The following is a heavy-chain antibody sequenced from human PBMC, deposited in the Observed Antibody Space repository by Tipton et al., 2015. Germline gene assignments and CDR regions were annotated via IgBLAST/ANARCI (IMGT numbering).Heavy chain of an antibody. Sequence: SLRLSCAASGFTFSSCAMTWVRQSPGKGLEWGSTITGGGGATFYADSVKGHFTISRDNSKSTLYLQMNNLGAEDTAVYYCAKGATEWRGLDSWGQGTLVTVSS. J-gene: IGHJ4*02. V-gene: IGHV3-23*01. CDR2: ITGGGGAT. CDR3: AKGATEWRGLDS. D-gene: IGHD3-3*01. CDR1: GFTFSSCA.